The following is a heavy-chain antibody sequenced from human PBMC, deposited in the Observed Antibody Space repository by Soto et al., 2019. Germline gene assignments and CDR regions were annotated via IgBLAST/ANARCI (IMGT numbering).Heavy chain of an antibody. CDR3: ARANPPYYYDSSGYYPPVCDI. Sequence: EASVKVSCKASGYTFTSYGISWVRQAPGQGLEWMGWISAYNGNTNYAQKLQGRVTMTTDTSTSTAYMELRSLRSDGMAVYYCARANPPYYYDSSGYYPPVCDIWGQGTMVTVSS. CDR2: ISAYNGNT. D-gene: IGHD3-22*01. CDR1: GYTFTSYG. V-gene: IGHV1-18*03. J-gene: IGHJ3*02.